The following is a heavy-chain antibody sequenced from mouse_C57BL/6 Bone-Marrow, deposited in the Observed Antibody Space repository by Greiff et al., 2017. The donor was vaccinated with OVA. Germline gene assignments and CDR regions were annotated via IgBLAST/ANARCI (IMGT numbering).Heavy chain of an antibody. V-gene: IGHV15-2*01. CDR3: AVYYGNYWYFDV. J-gene: IGHJ1*03. CDR2: ILPSIGRT. CDR1: DSEVFPIAY. Sequence: VQLQQSGSELRSPGSSVKLSCKDFDSEVFPIAYMSWVRQKPGHGFEWIGGILPSIGRTIYGEKFEDKATLDADTLSNTAYLELNSLTSEDSAIYYCAVYYGNYWYFDVWGTGTTVTVSS. D-gene: IGHD2-1*01.